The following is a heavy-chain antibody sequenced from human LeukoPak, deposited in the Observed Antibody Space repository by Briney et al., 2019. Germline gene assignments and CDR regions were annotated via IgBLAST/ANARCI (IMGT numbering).Heavy chain of an antibody. J-gene: IGHJ3*02. CDR2: IEQAGSHK. Sequence: GGSLRLSCAASGFTFNSYWMHWVRQAPGKGPEWVANIEQAGSHKYYVDSVRGRFTISRDNAKNSLYLQMNSLGAEDTAVYYCASEGNDLGAFDMWGQGTMVTVSS. CDR1: GFTFNSYW. CDR3: ASEGNDLGAFDM. V-gene: IGHV3-7*01. D-gene: IGHD1-1*01.